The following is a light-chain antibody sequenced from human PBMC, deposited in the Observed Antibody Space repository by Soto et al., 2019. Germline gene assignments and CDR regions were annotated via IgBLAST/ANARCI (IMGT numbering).Light chain of an antibody. CDR3: SSYTSSNTPYV. CDR1: SSDVGGYNS. Sequence: QSVLTQPASVSGSPGQSITISCTGSSSDVGGYNSVSWYQHHPGRAPKLILYEVTTRPSGVSSRFSGSKSGNTASLTISGLQADDEANYYCSSYTSSNTPYVFGTGTRSPS. CDR2: EVT. V-gene: IGLV2-14*01. J-gene: IGLJ1*01.